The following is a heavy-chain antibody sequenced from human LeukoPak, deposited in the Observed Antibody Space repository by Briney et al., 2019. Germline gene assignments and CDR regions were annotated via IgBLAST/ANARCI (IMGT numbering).Heavy chain of an antibody. V-gene: IGHV3-33*01. J-gene: IGHJ4*02. CDR3: ARGTGAKRYYFDL. CDR1: GFSLSNYV. Sequence: PGMSLRLSCAASGFSLSNYVMHWLRQAPGKGLEWVTVIWYDGSNRYFADSVKGRITISRDTSQNTVSLQMDSLGVEDTGVYYCARGTGAKRYYFDLWGQGIPVAVSS. CDR2: IWYDGSNR.